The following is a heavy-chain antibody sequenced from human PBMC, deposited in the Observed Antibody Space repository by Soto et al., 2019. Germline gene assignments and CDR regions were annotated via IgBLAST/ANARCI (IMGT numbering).Heavy chain of an antibody. Sequence: TLSLTCTVSDDSISSSIYYWGWIRQPPGKGLEWIGSIYYSGSTYCNPSLKSRVTISVDTSNNQFSLKLSSVNAADTAVYYCARQRPRGYRYGTIDYWGQGTLVTVSS. D-gene: IGHD5-18*01. J-gene: IGHJ4*02. CDR2: IYYSGST. CDR3: ARQRPRGYRYGTIDY. CDR1: DDSISSSIYY. V-gene: IGHV4-39*01.